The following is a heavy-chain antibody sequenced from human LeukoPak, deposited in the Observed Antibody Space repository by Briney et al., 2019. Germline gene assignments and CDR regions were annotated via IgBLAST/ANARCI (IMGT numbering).Heavy chain of an antibody. J-gene: IGHJ4*02. V-gene: IGHV3-15*01. D-gene: IGHD6-13*01. CDR3: STDPYSSKWYYFDY. CDR2: IKSKTDGGTT. CDR1: GFTFSNAW. Sequence: GGSLRLSCAASGFTFSNAWMNWVRQAPGKGLEWVGRIKSKTDGGTTDYAAPVEGRFTISRDDSKKTLYPQMNSLKTEDTAVYYCSTDPYSSKWYYFDYWGQGTLVTVSS.